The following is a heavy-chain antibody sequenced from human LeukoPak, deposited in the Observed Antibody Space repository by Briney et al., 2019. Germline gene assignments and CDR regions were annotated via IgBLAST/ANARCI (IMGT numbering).Heavy chain of an antibody. J-gene: IGHJ4*02. Sequence: GGSLRLSCAASGFTFSSYGMHWVRQAPGKGLEWVAVISYDGSNKYYADSVKGRFTISRDNSKNTLYLQMNSLRAEDTAVYYCARLYYDFWSGYYNGHFDYWGQGTLVTVSS. D-gene: IGHD3-3*01. CDR3: ARLYYDFWSGYYNGHFDY. CDR1: GFTFSSYG. CDR2: ISYDGSNK. V-gene: IGHV3-30*03.